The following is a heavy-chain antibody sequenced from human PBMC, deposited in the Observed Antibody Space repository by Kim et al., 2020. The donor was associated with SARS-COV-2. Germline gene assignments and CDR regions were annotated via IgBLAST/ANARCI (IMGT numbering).Heavy chain of an antibody. CDR3: AKDSRSKRRPQPGMDV. Sequence: GGSLRLSCAASGFTFSSYGMHWVRQAPGKGLEWVAVIWYDGSNKYYADSVKGRFTISRDNSKNTLYLQMNSLRAEDTAVYYCAKDSRSKRRPQPGMDVWGPGNTVTLSS. CDR1: GFTFSSYG. CDR2: IWYDGSNK. D-gene: IGHD3-10*01. V-gene: IGHV3-33*06. J-gene: IGHJ6*02.